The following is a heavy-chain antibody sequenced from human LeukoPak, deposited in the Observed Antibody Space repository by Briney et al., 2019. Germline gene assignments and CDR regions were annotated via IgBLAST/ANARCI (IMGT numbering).Heavy chain of an antibody. CDR2: IYSDGSTT. V-gene: IGHV3-74*01. J-gene: IGHJ4*02. CDR1: GFTFSSYW. D-gene: IGHD1-14*01. CDR3: ALSRKGNLGY. Sequence: PGGSLRLSCAASGFTFSSYWMHWVRQAPGKGLVWVSRIYSDGSTTTYADSVKGRFTISRDNAKLYLQMNSLRAEDTAVYYCALSRKGNLGYWGQGTLVTVSS.